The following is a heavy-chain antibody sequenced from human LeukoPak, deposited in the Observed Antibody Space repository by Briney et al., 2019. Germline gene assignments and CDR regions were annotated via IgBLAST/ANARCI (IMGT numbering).Heavy chain of an antibody. CDR1: GGSISSYY. V-gene: IGHV4-59*01. J-gene: IGHJ5*02. CDR3: ARGYSNYVQWFDP. Sequence: SETLSLTCTVSGGSISSYYWSWIRQPPGKGLEWIGYIYYSGSTNYNPSLKSRVTISVDTSKNQFPLKLSSVTAADTAVYYCARGYSNYVQWFDPWGQGTLVTVSS. CDR2: IYYSGST. D-gene: IGHD4-11*01.